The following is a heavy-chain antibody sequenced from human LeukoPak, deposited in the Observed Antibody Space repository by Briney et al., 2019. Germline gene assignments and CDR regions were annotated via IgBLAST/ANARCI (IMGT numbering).Heavy chain of an antibody. Sequence: ASVKVSSKASGYTFTSYGISWVRQAPGQGLEWMGWISAYNGNTNYAQKLQGRVTMTTDTSTSTAYMELRSLRSDDTAVYYCARDQEYYYDSSGYYYYYYYGMDVWGQGTTVTVSS. CDR2: ISAYNGNT. CDR1: GYTFTSYG. D-gene: IGHD3-22*01. V-gene: IGHV1-18*01. J-gene: IGHJ6*02. CDR3: ARDQEYYYDSSGYYYYYYYGMDV.